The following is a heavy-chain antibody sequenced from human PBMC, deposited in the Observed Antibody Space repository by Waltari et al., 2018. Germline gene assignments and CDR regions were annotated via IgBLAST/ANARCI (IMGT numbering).Heavy chain of an antibody. D-gene: IGHD3-10*01. J-gene: IGHJ4*02. CDR3: ASPGYGSGSYSGYFDY. Sequence: QVQLQESGPGLVKPSATLSLTCAVSGYSISSGYYWGWIRHPPGKGLEWIGSIYHSGSTYYNPSLKSRVTISVDTSKNQFSLKLSSVTAADTAVYYCASPGYGSGSYSGYFDYWGQGTLVTVSS. CDR1: GYSISSGYY. CDR2: IYHSGST. V-gene: IGHV4-38-2*01.